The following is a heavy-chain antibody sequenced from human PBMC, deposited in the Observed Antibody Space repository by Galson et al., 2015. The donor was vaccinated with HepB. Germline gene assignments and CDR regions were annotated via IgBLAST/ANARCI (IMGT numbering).Heavy chain of an antibody. J-gene: IGHJ6*03. Sequence: SLRLSCAASGFTFSSYAMSWVRQAPGKGLEWVSAISGSGGSTYYADSVKGRFTISRDNSKNTLYLQMNSLRAEDTAVYYCARVIYCSGGSCYPKPLGYYYYYYMDVWGKGTTVTVSS. CDR1: GFTFSSYA. CDR3: ARVIYCSGGSCYPKPLGYYYYYYMDV. V-gene: IGHV3-23*01. CDR2: ISGSGGST. D-gene: IGHD2-15*01.